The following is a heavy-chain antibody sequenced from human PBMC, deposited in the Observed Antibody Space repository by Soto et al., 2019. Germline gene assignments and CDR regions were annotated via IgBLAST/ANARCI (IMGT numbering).Heavy chain of an antibody. CDR3: ARHDGRYDILTGPKDYYGMDV. Sequence: SETLSLTCTVSGGSISSSSYYWGWIRQPPGKGLEWIGSIYYSGSTYYNPSLKSRVTISVDTSKNQFSLKLSSVTAADTAVYYCARHDGRYDILTGPKDYYGMDVWDQGTTVTVSS. J-gene: IGHJ6*02. CDR1: GGSISSSSYY. V-gene: IGHV4-39*01. CDR2: IYYSGST. D-gene: IGHD3-9*01.